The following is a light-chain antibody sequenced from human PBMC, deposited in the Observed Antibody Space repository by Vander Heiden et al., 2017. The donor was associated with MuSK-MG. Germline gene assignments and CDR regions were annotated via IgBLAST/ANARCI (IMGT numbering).Light chain of an antibody. CDR2: TAS. J-gene: IGKJ2*01. Sequence: DIQMNQSPSSLSARVGDRVTITCRASQNIARYLHWYQQQPGKAPKILIYTASRLQSGVPSRFSGSGYGTDFTLTISSLQPEDVATYYCQQSDNFPRTFGQGTKLEIK. CDR3: QQSDNFPRT. CDR1: QNIARY. V-gene: IGKV1-39*01.